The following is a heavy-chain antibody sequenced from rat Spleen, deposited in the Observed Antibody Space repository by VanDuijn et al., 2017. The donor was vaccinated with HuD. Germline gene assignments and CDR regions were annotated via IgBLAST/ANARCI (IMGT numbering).Heavy chain of an antibody. CDR3: IRESLPGYNSHWFVY. CDR2: ISTGGNT. CDR1: GFSLTSNR. Sequence: QVQVKESGPGLVQPSQTLSLTCTVSGFSLTSNRVSWVRQPPGKGLEWIAAISTGGNTYYNSALRSRLSISRDTSKSQVFLNVNSLQTEDTATYFCIRESLPGYNSHWFVYWGQGTLVTVSS. D-gene: IGHD1-4*01. J-gene: IGHJ3*01. V-gene: IGHV2S12*01.